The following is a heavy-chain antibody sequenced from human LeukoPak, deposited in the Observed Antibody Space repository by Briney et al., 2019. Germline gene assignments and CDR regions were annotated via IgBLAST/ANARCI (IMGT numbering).Heavy chain of an antibody. CDR1: GFTFSSYA. CDR2: ISYDGSNK. CDR3: ARVLQGELSSDY. J-gene: IGHJ4*02. Sequence: GRSLRLSCAASGFTFSSYAMHWVRQAPGKGLEWVAVISYDGSNKYYADSVKGRFTISRDNSKNTLYLQMNSLRAEDTAVYYCARVLQGELSSDYWGQGTLVTVSS. V-gene: IGHV3-30-3*01. D-gene: IGHD3-16*02.